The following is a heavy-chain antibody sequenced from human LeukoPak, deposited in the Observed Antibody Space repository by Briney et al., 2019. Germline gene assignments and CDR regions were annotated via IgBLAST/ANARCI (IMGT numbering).Heavy chain of an antibody. CDR2: ISWNSGSI. D-gene: IGHD6-19*01. J-gene: IGHJ6*02. V-gene: IGHV3-9*01. CDR3: AKDKTSGWYPGYGIDV. CDR1: GFTFDDYA. Sequence: GGSLRLSCAASGFTFDDYAKHWVRQAPGKGLEWVSGISWNSGSIGYADSVKGRFTISRDNAKNSLYLQMNSLRAEDTALYYCAKDKTSGWYPGYGIDVWGQGTTVTVSS.